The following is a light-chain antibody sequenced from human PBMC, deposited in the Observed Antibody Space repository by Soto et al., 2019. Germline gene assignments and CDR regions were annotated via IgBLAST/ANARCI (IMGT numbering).Light chain of an antibody. V-gene: IGKV1-39*01. CDR3: QQSYSTPIT. CDR2: DAS. J-gene: IGKJ3*01. CDR1: QDITNY. Sequence: DIQMTQSPSSLSASVGDRVTITCQASQDITNYLSWFQQKPGKAPKLLIYDASNLRAGVPSRFSGSGSGTDFTLTISSLQPEDFATYYCQQSYSTPITFGPGTKVDIK.